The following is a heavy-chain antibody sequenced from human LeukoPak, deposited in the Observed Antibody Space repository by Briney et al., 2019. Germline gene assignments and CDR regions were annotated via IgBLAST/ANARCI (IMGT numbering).Heavy chain of an antibody. CDR1: GDSIKNRDSY. Sequence: SETLSLTCSVSGDSIKNRDSYWGWIRQPPGKGPQWIGSIYHSGGTYFNPSLKSRVRMSVDASRNHFSLELTSVTAADTAVYYCARHAHNYGLDYFDPWGQGTLVTVSS. J-gene: IGHJ5*02. CDR2: IYHSGGT. CDR3: ARHAHNYGLDYFDP. D-gene: IGHD3-16*01. V-gene: IGHV4-39*01.